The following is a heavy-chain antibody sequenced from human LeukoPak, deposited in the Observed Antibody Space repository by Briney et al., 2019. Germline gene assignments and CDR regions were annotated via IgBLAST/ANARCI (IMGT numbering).Heavy chain of an antibody. CDR2: INDRGTT. V-gene: IGHV4-34*01. Sequence: PSETLSLTCAVYGGSFSGYQWSWIRQSPGKGLEWIGEINDRGTTTYNPALKTRVTMSVDTSKNQFSLRLHSVSAADTAVYYCARIYGDYIMYWGQGTLLTVSS. J-gene: IGHJ4*02. D-gene: IGHD4-17*01. CDR1: GGSFSGYQ. CDR3: ARIYGDYIMY.